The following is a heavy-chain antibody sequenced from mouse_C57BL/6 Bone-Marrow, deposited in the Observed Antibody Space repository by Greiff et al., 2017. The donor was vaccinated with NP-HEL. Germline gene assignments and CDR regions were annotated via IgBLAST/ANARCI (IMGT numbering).Heavy chain of an antibody. CDR1: GFSLTSYG. Sequence: VKLMESGPGLVAPSQSLSITCTVSGFSLTSYGVDWVRQPPGKGLEWLGVIWGGGSTNYNSALMSRLSISKGNSKSQVFLKMNSLQTDDTAMYYCAKHRDYDYDGYYAMDYWGQGTSVTVSS. V-gene: IGHV2-9*01. J-gene: IGHJ4*01. D-gene: IGHD2-4*01. CDR3: AKHRDYDYDGYYAMDY. CDR2: IWGGGST.